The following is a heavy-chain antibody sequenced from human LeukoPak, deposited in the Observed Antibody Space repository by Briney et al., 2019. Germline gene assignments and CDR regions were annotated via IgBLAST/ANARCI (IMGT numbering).Heavy chain of an antibody. CDR2: IKQDGSEK. CDR3: ARDSVIYGY. D-gene: IGHD3/OR15-3a*01. V-gene: IGHV3-7*01. Sequence: GGSLRLSCAASGFTFSSNSMNWVRQAPGKGLEWVANIKQDGSEKHYVDSVKGRFTVSRDNAKNSLYLQMSSLRAEDTAVYYCARDSVIYGYWGQGTLVTVSS. J-gene: IGHJ4*02. CDR1: GFTFSSNS.